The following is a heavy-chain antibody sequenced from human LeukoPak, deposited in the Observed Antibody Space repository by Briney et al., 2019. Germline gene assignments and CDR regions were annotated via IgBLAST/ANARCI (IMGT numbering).Heavy chain of an antibody. V-gene: IGHV4-61*02. CDR3: ARHGSQYSSSWYPARWFDP. D-gene: IGHD6-13*01. J-gene: IGHJ5*02. Sequence: SETLSLTCAVSGGSISSGSYYWSWIRQPAGKGLEWIGRIYTSGSTNYNPSLKSRVTISVDTSKNQFSLKLSSVTAADTAVYYCARHGSQYSSSWYPARWFDPWGQGTLVTVSS. CDR2: IYTSGST. CDR1: GGSISSGSYY.